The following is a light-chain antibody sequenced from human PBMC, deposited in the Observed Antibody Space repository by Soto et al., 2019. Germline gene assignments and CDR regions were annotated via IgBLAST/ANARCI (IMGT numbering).Light chain of an antibody. V-gene: IGKV2-28*01. CDR2: LGS. CDR3: MGDLQSPPT. J-gene: IGKJ1*01. Sequence: DILMSQSPLSLPVTPGEPASISCRSSQSLLHSNGYNYLDWYLQKPGQSPQLLIYLGSNRASGVPGRFSASASGTDFTLTISRVEAEDVGVYYCMGDLQSPPTLGRGTKVDIK. CDR1: QSLLHSNGYNY.